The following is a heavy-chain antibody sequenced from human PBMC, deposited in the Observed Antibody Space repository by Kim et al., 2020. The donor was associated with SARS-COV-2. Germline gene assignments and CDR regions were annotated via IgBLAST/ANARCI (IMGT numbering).Heavy chain of an antibody. CDR1: GYTFTSYY. CDR2: INPSGGST. J-gene: IGHJ4*02. CDR3: ARAEIVVVPAAIFSSSAEIDY. V-gene: IGHV1-46*01. Sequence: ASVKVSCKASGYTFTSYYMHWVRQAPGQGLEWMGIINPSGGSTSYAQKFQGRVTMTRDTSTSTVYMELSSLRSEDTAVYYCARAEIVVVPAAIFSSSAEIDYWGQGTLVTVSS. D-gene: IGHD2-2*01.